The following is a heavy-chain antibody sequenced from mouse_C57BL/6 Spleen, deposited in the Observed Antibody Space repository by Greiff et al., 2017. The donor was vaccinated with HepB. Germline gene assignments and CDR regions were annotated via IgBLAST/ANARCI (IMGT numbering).Heavy chain of an antibody. CDR2: IDPEDGDT. V-gene: IGHV14-1*01. Sequence: EVQLQQSGAELVRPGASVKLSCTASGFNIKDYYMHWVKQRPEQGLEWIGRIDPEDGDTEYAPKFQGKATMTAATSSNTAYLQLSSLTSEDTDVYYCTTGLITTVVARDYWGQGTTLTVCS. D-gene: IGHD1-1*01. CDR1: GFNIKDYY. CDR3: TTGLITTVVARDY. J-gene: IGHJ2*01.